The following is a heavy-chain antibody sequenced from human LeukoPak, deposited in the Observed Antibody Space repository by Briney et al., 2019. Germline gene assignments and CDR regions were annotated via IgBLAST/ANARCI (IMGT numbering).Heavy chain of an antibody. J-gene: IGHJ2*01. Sequence: SQTLSLTCTVSGGSISSGGYYWSWIRQHPGKGLEWIGYTYYSGSTYYDPSLKSRVTISVVTSKNQFSLKLSSVTAADTAVYYCARESYGGNSHWYFDLWGRGTLVTVSS. CDR3: ARESYGGNSHWYFDL. CDR2: TYYSGST. V-gene: IGHV4-31*03. D-gene: IGHD4-23*01. CDR1: GGSISSGGYY.